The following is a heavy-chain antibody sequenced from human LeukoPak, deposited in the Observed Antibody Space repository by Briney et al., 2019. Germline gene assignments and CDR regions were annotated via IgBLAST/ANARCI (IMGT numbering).Heavy chain of an antibody. CDR2: IIPIFGTA. V-gene: IGHV1-69*13. CDR1: GGTFSSYA. J-gene: IGHJ4*02. D-gene: IGHD6-19*01. Sequence: ASVKVSCKASGGTFSSYAISWVRQAPGQGLEWMGGIIPIFGTANYAQKFQGRVTITADESTSTAYMELSSLRSEDTAVYYCASWSSSGWDPNFDYWGQGTLVTVSS. CDR3: ASWSSSGWDPNFDY.